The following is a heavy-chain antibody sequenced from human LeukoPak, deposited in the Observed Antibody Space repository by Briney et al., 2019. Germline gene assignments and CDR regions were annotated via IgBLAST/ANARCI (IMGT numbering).Heavy chain of an antibody. CDR2: IYSGGST. D-gene: IGHD1-26*01. V-gene: IGHV3-53*01. CDR3: AKGRGFVVGATDY. Sequence: GGSLRLSCAASGFTVSSNYMSWVRQAPGKGLEWVSVIYSGGSTYYADSVKGRFTISRDNSKNTLYLQMNSLRAEDTAVYYCAKGRGFVVGATDYWGQGTLVTVSS. CDR1: GFTVSSNY. J-gene: IGHJ4*02.